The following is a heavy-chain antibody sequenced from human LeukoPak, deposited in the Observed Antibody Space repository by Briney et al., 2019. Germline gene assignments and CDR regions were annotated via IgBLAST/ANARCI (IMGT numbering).Heavy chain of an antibody. CDR1: GFIFNNYW. J-gene: IGHJ3*01. Sequence: PGGSLRLSCAASGFIFNNYWMNWVCQAPGKGLEWVASIKEDGREKLYVESLEGRLTIARDNAKESLHLQMRNLRVEDTAVYYCTRALGHSVLAFDVWGQGTVVIVS. CDR3: TRALGHSVLAFDV. V-gene: IGHV3-7*03. D-gene: IGHD3-16*01. CDR2: IKEDGREK.